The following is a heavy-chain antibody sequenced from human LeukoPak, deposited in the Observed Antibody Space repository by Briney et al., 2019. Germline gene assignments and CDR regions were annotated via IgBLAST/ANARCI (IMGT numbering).Heavy chain of an antibody. Sequence: SVKVSCKASGGTSSSYAISWVRQAPGQGLEWMGRIIPILGIANYAQKFQGRVTITADKSTGTAYMELSSLRSEDTAVYYCASLAVAGTGYYFDYWGQGTLVTVSS. CDR2: IIPILGIA. CDR1: GGTSSSYA. CDR3: ASLAVAGTGYYFDY. J-gene: IGHJ4*02. V-gene: IGHV1-69*04. D-gene: IGHD6-19*01.